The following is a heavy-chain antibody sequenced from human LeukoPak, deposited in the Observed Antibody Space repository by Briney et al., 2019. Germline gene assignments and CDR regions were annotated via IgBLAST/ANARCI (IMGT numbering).Heavy chain of an antibody. CDR1: GYTFTSYG. D-gene: IGHD3-10*01. Sequence: ASVKVSCKASGYTFTSYGISWVRQAPGQGLEWMGWISAYNGNTNYAQKLQGRVTMTTDTSTSTAYMELRSLRSDDTAVYHCARASGSGSYLSFDYWGQGTLVTVSS. V-gene: IGHV1-18*01. CDR3: ARASGSGSYLSFDY. J-gene: IGHJ4*02. CDR2: ISAYNGNT.